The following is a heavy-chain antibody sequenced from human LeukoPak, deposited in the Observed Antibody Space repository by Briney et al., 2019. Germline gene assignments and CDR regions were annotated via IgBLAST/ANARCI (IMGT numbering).Heavy chain of an antibody. V-gene: IGHV3-20*04. D-gene: IGHD3-22*01. CDR3: ARVAGDSSGYYTGGDYYYYMDV. CDR1: GFTFDDYG. J-gene: IGHJ6*03. Sequence: GGSLRLSCAASGFTFDDYGMSWVRHAPGKGLEWVSGINWNGGSTGYADSVKGRFTISRDNAKNSLYLQMNSLRAEDTALYYCARVAGDSSGYYTGGDYYYYMDVWGKGTTVTVSS. CDR2: INWNGGST.